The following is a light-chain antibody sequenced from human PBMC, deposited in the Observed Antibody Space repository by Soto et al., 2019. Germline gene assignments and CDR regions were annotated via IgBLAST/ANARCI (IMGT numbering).Light chain of an antibody. CDR2: KKS. J-gene: IGKJ1*01. V-gene: IGKV1-5*03. Sequence: DIQMTQSPSTLSASVGDRVTITCRASQSISTWLAWYQQKPGEAPKLLIYKKSNLETGVPSRFSGSGSGTEFTLTISSLQPDDFGTYFCQQYHTYRTFGQGTKVEVK. CDR3: QQYHTYRT. CDR1: QSISTW.